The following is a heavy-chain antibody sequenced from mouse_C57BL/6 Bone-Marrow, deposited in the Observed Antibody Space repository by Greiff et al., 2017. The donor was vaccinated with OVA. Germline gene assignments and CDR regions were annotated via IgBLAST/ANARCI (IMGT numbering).Heavy chain of an antibody. CDR2: IDPSDSYT. D-gene: IGHD1-1*01. J-gene: IGHJ2*01. CDR1: GYTFTSYW. Sequence: QVQLQQSGAELVMPGASVKLSCKASGYTFTSYWMHWVKQRPGQGLEWIGEIDPSDSYTNYNQKFKGKSTLTVDKSSSTAYMQLSSLTSEDSAVYYCARGYYGSSEGDYWGQGTTLTVSS. CDR3: ARGYYGSSEGDY. V-gene: IGHV1-69*01.